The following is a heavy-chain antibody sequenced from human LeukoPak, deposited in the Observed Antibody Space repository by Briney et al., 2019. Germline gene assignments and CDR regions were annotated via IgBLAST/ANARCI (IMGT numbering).Heavy chain of an antibody. CDR1: GYTFTTYY. V-gene: IGHV1-46*01. D-gene: IGHD3-22*01. Sequence: ASVKVSCKASGYTFTTYYMHWVRQAPGQGFEWMGIINPSGGSTIYAQKFQGRVTMTRDMSTSTVYMELSSLRSEDTAVYYCARDPKDDTSGYYYFDYWGQGTLVTVSS. J-gene: IGHJ4*02. CDR3: ARDPKDDTSGYYYFDY. CDR2: INPSGGST.